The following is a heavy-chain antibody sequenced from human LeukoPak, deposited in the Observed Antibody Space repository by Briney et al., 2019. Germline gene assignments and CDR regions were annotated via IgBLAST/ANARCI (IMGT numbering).Heavy chain of an antibody. J-gene: IGHJ4*02. D-gene: IGHD3-22*01. Sequence: ASVKVSCKASGYTFTSYGISWVRQAPGQGLEWIGWISAYNGNTNYAQKLQGRVTMTPDTSTSTAYMELRSLRSDDTAVYYCARDLPLYYYDSSGYQSTNDYWGQGTLVTVSS. V-gene: IGHV1-18*01. CDR1: GYTFTSYG. CDR2: ISAYNGNT. CDR3: ARDLPLYYYDSSGYQSTNDY.